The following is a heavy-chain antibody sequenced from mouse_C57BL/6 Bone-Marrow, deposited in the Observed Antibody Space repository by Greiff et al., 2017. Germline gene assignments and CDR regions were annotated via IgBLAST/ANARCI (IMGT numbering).Heavy chain of an antibody. CDR1: GYSCTGYF. CDR2: INPYNGDT. CDR3: ARDYYDYGFAY. V-gene: IGHV1-20*01. J-gene: IGHJ3*01. D-gene: IGHD2-4*01. Sequence: VQLQQSGPELVKPGDSVKISCKASGYSCTGYFMNWVMQSHGKSLEWIGRINPYNGDTFYNQKFKGKATLTVDKSSSTAHMELRSLTSEDSAVYYCARDYYDYGFAYWGQGTLVTVSA.